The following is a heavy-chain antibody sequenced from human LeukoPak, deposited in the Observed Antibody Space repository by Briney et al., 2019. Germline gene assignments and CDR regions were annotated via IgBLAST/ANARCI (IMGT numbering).Heavy chain of an antibody. V-gene: IGHV4-59*01. J-gene: IGHJ4*02. CDR2: IYYSGST. D-gene: IGHD6-6*01. CDR1: GGSISSYY. Sequence: SETLSLTCTVSGGSISSYYWCWIRQPPGKGLEWIGYIYYSGSTNYNPSLKSRVTISVDTSKNQFSLELSSVTAADTAVYYCASSEYSSSSPDYWGQGTLVTVSS. CDR3: ASSEYSSSSPDY.